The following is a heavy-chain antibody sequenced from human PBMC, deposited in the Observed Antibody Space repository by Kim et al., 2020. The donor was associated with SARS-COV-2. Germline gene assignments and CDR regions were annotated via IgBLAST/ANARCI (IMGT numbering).Heavy chain of an antibody. V-gene: IGHV3-33*06. D-gene: IGHD3-10*01. Sequence: GGSLRLSCAASGFTFSSYGMHWVRQAPGKGLEWVAVIWYDGSNKYYADSVKGRFTISRDNSKNTLYLQMNSLRAEDTAVYYCAKDLTKGGITIYGMDVWGQGTTVTVSS. CDR3: AKDLTKGGITIYGMDV. CDR1: GFTFSSYG. J-gene: IGHJ6*02. CDR2: IWYDGSNK.